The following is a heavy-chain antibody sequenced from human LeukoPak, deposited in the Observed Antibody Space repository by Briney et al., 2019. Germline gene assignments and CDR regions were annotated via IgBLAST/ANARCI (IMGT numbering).Heavy chain of an antibody. J-gene: IGHJ4*02. D-gene: IGHD3-22*01. Sequence: XVRQAPGQGFEWMGGITPIFGTANFAQKFQGRVSITADGSTSTAFMELSSLRSEDTAVYYCAREWGLESSGYYYAYWGQGTLVTVSS. CDR3: AREWGLESSGYYYAY. V-gene: IGHV1-69*01. CDR2: ITPIFGTA.